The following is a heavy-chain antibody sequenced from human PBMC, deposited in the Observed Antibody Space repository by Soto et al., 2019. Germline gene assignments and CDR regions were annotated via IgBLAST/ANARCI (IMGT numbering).Heavy chain of an antibody. D-gene: IGHD3-22*01. Sequence: ASVKVSCKASGYTFTSYGISWVRQAPGQGLEWLGWISAYNGNTNYAQKLQGRVTMTTDTSTSTAYMELRSLRSDDTAVYYCARDCRYYYDSSGYRPVYYGMDVWGQGTTVTVSS. CDR2: ISAYNGNT. CDR1: GYTFTSYG. V-gene: IGHV1-18*01. J-gene: IGHJ6*02. CDR3: ARDCRYYYDSSGYRPVYYGMDV.